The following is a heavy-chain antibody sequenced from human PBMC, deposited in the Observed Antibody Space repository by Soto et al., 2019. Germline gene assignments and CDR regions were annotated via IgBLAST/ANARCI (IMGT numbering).Heavy chain of an antibody. V-gene: IGHV1-3*05. CDR3: ARDPGSNWYFDY. J-gene: IGHJ4*02. CDR1: GYTLTSYA. CDR2: ISAGNDDT. Sequence: QVQLVQSGAEEKKPGASVKVSCKASGYTLTSYAMHWVRQAPGQRLEWMGWISAGNDDTKYSQKFQGRVTITRDTSASTAYMELSSLRSEDTAVYYCARDPGSNWYFDYWGQGTLVPVSS. D-gene: IGHD6-13*01.